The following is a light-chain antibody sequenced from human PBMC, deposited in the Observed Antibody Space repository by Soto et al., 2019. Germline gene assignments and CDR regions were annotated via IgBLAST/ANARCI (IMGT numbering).Light chain of an antibody. Sequence: EIVLTQSPGTLSLSPGERATLSCRASQSVSSSYLAWYQQKPGQAPRLLIYGASRRATGIPDRFSGSGSGTDFTLTISRLEPEDIAVYYCQQYGSSPMYTFGQGTKLEIK. V-gene: IGKV3-20*01. CDR1: QSVSSSY. CDR3: QQYGSSPMYT. CDR2: GAS. J-gene: IGKJ2*01.